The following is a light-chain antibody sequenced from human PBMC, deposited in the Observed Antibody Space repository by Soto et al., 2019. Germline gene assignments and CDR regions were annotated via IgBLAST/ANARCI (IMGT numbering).Light chain of an antibody. Sequence: QPVLTQSPSATASLGASVKLTCTPSSGHSSYAIAWHQQQPEKGPRYLMKLNSDGSHSKGDGIPDRFSGSSSGAERYLTISSLQSEDEADYYCQTWGTGPFVFGTGTKVTVL. CDR2: LNSDGSH. CDR3: QTWGTGPFV. J-gene: IGLJ1*01. CDR1: SGHSSYA. V-gene: IGLV4-69*01.